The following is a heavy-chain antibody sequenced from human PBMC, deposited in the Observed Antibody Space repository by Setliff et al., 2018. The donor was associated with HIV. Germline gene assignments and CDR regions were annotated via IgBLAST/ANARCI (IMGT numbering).Heavy chain of an antibody. J-gene: IGHJ3*02. Sequence: ASVKVSCKASGGTFSSYTINWVRQAPGQGLEWMGLINPSGGRTSYAQKFQGRLTMTRDTSRSTVYMELSSLRSEDTAVYYCARCYYDSSGPTDAFDIWGQGTVVTVSS. CDR1: GGTFSSYT. D-gene: IGHD3-22*01. CDR2: INPSGGRT. CDR3: ARCYYDSSGPTDAFDI. V-gene: IGHV1-46*01.